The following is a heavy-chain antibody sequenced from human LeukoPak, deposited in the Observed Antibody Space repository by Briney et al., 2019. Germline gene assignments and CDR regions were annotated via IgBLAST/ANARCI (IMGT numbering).Heavy chain of an antibody. CDR1: GFTFSRYS. CDR2: ISSSSSYI. V-gene: IGHV3-21*01. CDR3: ARGRELWLRAPFDY. Sequence: PGGSLRLSCAASGFTFSRYSMNWVRQAPGKGLEWVSSISSSSSYIYYADSVKGRFTISRDNAKNSLYLQMNSLRAEDTAVYYCARGRELWLRAPFDYWGQGTLVTVSS. J-gene: IGHJ4*02. D-gene: IGHD1-26*01.